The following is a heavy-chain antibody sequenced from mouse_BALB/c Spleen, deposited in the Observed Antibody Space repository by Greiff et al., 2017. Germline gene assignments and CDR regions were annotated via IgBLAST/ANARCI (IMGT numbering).Heavy chain of an antibody. CDR3: ARAGIWPFDY. CDR2: ISYDGSN. CDR1: GYSITSGYY. Sequence: EVKLEESGPGLVKPSQSLSLTCSVTGYSITSGYYWNWIRQFPGNKLEWMGYISYDGSNNYNPSLKNRISITRDTSKNQFFLKLNSVTTEDTATYYCARAGIWPFDYWGQGTTLTVSS. J-gene: IGHJ2*01. V-gene: IGHV3-6*02. D-gene: IGHD1-1*02.